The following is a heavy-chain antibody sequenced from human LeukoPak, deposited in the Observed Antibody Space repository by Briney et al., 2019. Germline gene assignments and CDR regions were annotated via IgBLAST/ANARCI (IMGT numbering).Heavy chain of an antibody. V-gene: IGHV3-53*01. J-gene: IGHJ4*02. CDR3: AREEYSGYDLGY. D-gene: IGHD5-12*01. CDR1: GFTVSSNY. CDR2: IYSGGST. Sequence: PGGSLRLSCAASGFTVSSNYMSWVRQAPGKGLEWVSVIYSGGSTYYADSVKGRFTISRDNSKNTLYLQMSSLRAEDTAVYYCAREEYSGYDLGYWGQGTLVTVSS.